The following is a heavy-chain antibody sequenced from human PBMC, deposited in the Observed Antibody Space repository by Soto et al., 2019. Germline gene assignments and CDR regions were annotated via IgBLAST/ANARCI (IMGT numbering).Heavy chain of an antibody. Sequence: QLPLQESGPGLVKPSETLSLTCSVSGDSVSSSGLYWGWVRQPPGKGLEWIGSIFHLGNTYYNPSLKSRVNISVDTSKKQISLRLSSMTAADTAVYYCARHPDGYKAIDYWGQGILVTVSS. CDR1: GDSVSSSGLY. D-gene: IGHD5-12*01. CDR2: IFHLGNT. J-gene: IGHJ4*02. V-gene: IGHV4-39*01. CDR3: ARHPDGYKAIDY.